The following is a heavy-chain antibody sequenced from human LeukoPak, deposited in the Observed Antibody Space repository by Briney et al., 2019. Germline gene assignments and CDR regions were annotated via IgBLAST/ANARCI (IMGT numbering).Heavy chain of an antibody. J-gene: IGHJ6*02. CDR1: GYTFTSYG. CDR2: ISAYNGNT. V-gene: IGHV1-18*01. D-gene: IGHD6-13*01. Sequence: ASVKVSCKASGYTFTSYGISRGRQAPGQRLEWMGWISAYNGNTNYAQKLQGRVTMTTDTSTSTAYMELRSLRSDDTAVYYCARGEQQRDVPLYYYGMDVWGQGTTVTVSS. CDR3: ARGEQQRDVPLYYYGMDV.